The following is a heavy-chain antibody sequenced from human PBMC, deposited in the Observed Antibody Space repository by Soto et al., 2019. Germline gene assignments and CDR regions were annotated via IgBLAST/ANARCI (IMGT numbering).Heavy chain of an antibody. CDR1: GYTFTGYY. Sequence: GSSVKVSCKASGYTFTGYYMHWVRQAPGQGLEWMGWINPNSGGTNYAQKFQGWVTMTRDTSISTAYMELSRLRSDDTAVYYCARDRGWYDGMDVWGQGTTVTVSS. V-gene: IGHV1-2*04. CDR2: INPNSGGT. D-gene: IGHD6-19*01. J-gene: IGHJ6*02. CDR3: ARDRGWYDGMDV.